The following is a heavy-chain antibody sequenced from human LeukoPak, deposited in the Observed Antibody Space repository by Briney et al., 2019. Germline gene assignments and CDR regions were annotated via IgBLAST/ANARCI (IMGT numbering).Heavy chain of an antibody. CDR1: GYTFSSYA. D-gene: IGHD2-2*01. J-gene: IGHJ4*02. CDR3: VKDRHCSSTSCYAPFDY. V-gene: IGHV3-64D*06. CDR2: ISSNGGST. Sequence: GGSLRLSCSASGYTFSSYAMHWVRQAPGKGLEYVSAISSNGGSTYYADSVKGRFTISRDNSKNTLYLQMSSLRAEDTAVYYCVKDRHCSSTSCYAPFDYWGQGTLVTVSS.